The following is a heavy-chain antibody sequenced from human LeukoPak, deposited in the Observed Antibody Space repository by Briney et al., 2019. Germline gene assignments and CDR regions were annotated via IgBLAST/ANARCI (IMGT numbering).Heavy chain of an antibody. Sequence: AGGSLRLSCVASGFTFSNYWMHWVRQAPGKGLEWVSSISSSSSYIYYADSVKGRFTISRDNAKNSLYLQMNSLRAEDTAVYYCARDPGYQLFDYWGQGTLVTVSS. CDR3: ARDPGYQLFDY. CDR1: GFTFSNYW. V-gene: IGHV3-21*01. CDR2: ISSSSSYI. J-gene: IGHJ4*02. D-gene: IGHD2-2*01.